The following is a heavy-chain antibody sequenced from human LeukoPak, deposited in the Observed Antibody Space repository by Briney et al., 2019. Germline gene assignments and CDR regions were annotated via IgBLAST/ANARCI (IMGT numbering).Heavy chain of an antibody. V-gene: IGHV3-23*01. Sequence: GGSLRLSCAASGVTFSSYAMSWVRQAPGKGLEWVSAISGRSGSTYYADSVKGRFTISRENSKNTLYLQMNPLRAEDTAVYYCAKEVTSGDYGPFDYWGPGTLVTVSS. CDR3: AKEVTSGDYGPFDY. CDR2: ISGRSGST. J-gene: IGHJ4*02. D-gene: IGHD4-17*01. CDR1: GVTFSSYA.